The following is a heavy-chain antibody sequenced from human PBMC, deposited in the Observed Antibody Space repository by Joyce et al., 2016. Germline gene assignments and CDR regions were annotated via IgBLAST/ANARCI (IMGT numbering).Heavy chain of an antibody. J-gene: IGHJ4*02. Sequence: QVQLVQSGAEVKKPGSSVKVSCKASGDTFRDYAISWVRQAPGQGLEWVGGIIPICGTPDFARKFQDRVTSTADESTNTAYLELSSLRSEDTAVYYCARAVTTVTTLVYFDYWGPGTRVTVAS. V-gene: IGHV1-69*01. CDR2: IIPICGTP. CDR1: GDTFRDYA. CDR3: ARAVTTVTTLVYFDY. D-gene: IGHD4-17*01.